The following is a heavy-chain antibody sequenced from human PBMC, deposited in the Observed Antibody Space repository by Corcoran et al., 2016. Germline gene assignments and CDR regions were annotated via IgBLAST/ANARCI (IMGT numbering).Heavy chain of an antibody. CDR2: IKSKTDGGTT. CDR1: GFTFSNAW. Sequence: EVQLVESGGGLVKPGGSLRLSCAASGFTFSNAWMSWVRQAPGKGLEWVGRIKSKTDGGTTDYAAPVKGRFTISRDDSKNTLYRQMNSLKTEGTAVDYCTTDRVSTGGGDYWGQGTLVTVSS. D-gene: IGHD5-12*01. V-gene: IGHV3-15*01. J-gene: IGHJ4*02. CDR3: TTDRVSTGGGDY.